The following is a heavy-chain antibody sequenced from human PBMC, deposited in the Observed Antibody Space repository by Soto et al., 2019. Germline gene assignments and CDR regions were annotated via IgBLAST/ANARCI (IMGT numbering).Heavy chain of an antibody. D-gene: IGHD2-2*01. CDR1: GFTFSDYY. J-gene: IGHJ6*02. V-gene: IGHV3-11*06. CDR3: ARDSVVVVPAATDYYYYGMDV. Sequence: QVQLVASGGGLVKPGGSLRLSCAASGFTFSDYYMSWIRQAPGKGLEWVSYISSSSSYTNYADSVKGRFTISRDNAKNSLYLQMNSLRAEDTAVYYCARDSVVVVPAATDYYYYGMDVWGQGTTVTVSS. CDR2: ISSSSSYT.